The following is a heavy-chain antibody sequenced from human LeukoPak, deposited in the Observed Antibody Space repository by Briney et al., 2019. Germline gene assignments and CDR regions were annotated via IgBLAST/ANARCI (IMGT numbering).Heavy chain of an antibody. Sequence: ASVKVSCKASGYTFTIYDINWVRQATGQGLEWMRWMNPKSGNTGYAQKFQGRVTMTRDTSISTAYMELGSLRSEDTAVYYCARVTGSIDYWGQGTLVTVSS. CDR2: MNPKSGNT. J-gene: IGHJ4*02. CDR3: ARVTGSIDY. V-gene: IGHV1-8*01. CDR1: GYTFTIYD. D-gene: IGHD1-26*01.